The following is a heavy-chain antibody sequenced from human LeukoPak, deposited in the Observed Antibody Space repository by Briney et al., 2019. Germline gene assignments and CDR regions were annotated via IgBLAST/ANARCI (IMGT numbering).Heavy chain of an antibody. Sequence: SETLSLTCTVSGGSIGSYYWSWIRQPAGKGLEWIGRIYTSGSTNYNPSLKSRVTMSVDTSKNQFSLKLSSVTAADTAVYYCGGGSSPGFDYWGQGTLVTVSS. CDR3: GGGSSPGFDY. J-gene: IGHJ4*02. D-gene: IGHD6-13*01. V-gene: IGHV4-4*07. CDR1: GGSIGSYY. CDR2: IYTSGST.